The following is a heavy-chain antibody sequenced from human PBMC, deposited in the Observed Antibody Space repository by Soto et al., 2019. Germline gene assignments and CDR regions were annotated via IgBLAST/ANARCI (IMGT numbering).Heavy chain of an antibody. CDR1: GGSISSSSYY. J-gene: IGHJ3*02. D-gene: IGHD6-19*01. Sequence: QLQLQESGPGLVKPSETLSLTCTVSGGSISSSSYYWGWIRQPPGKGLEWIGSIYYSGSTYYNPSLKCRVTISVDTSKNQFSLKLSSVTAADTAVYYCASSLAVAGSDAFDIWGQGTMVTVSS. CDR3: ASSLAVAGSDAFDI. CDR2: IYYSGST. V-gene: IGHV4-39*01.